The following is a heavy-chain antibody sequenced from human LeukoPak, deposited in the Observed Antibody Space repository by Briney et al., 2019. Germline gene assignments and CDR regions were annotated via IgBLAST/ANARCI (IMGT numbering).Heavy chain of an antibody. D-gene: IGHD3-22*01. CDR1: GFTFSSYA. Sequence: GGSLRLSCAASGFTFSSYAMSWVRQAPGKGLEWVSTIGAGGGTTNYADSVKGRFTISRDNSKNTLYLQMNSLRAEDTAVYYCAKIDSSGYYESLDYWGQGTLVTVSS. CDR2: IGAGGGTT. CDR3: AKIDSSGYYESLDY. J-gene: IGHJ4*02. V-gene: IGHV3-23*01.